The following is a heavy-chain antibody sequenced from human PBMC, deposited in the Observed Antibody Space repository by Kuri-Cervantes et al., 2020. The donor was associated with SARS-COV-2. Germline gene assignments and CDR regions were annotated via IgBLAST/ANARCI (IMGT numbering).Heavy chain of an antibody. CDR2: IYYSGST. Sequence: GSLRLSCTVSGGSISSYYWSWIRQPPGKGLEWIGYIYYSGSTNYNPSLKSRVTISVDTSKNQFSLKLSSVTAADTAVYYCARDSEVWSGSIDIWGQGTMVTVSS. CDR3: ARDSEVWSGSIDI. V-gene: IGHV4-59*01. CDR1: GGSISSYY. J-gene: IGHJ3*02. D-gene: IGHD3-3*01.